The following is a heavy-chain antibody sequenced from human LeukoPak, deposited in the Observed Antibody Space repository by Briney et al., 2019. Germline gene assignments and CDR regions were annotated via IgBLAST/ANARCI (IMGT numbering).Heavy chain of an antibody. CDR2: INHSGST. CDR1: GGSFSGYY. CDR3: ARGKTNRRFYYDSSGPTSALDY. J-gene: IGHJ4*02. V-gene: IGHV4-34*01. Sequence: SETLSLTCAVNGGSFSGYYWSWIRQPPGKGLEWIGEINHSGSTNYNPSLKSRVTISVDTSENQFSLKLSSVTAADTAVYYCARGKTNRRFYYDSSGPTSALDYWGQGTLVTVSS. D-gene: IGHD3-22*01.